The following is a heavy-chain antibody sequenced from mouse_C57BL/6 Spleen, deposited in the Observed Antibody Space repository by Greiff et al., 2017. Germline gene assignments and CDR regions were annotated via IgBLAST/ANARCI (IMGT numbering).Heavy chain of an antibody. CDR2: IRSKSNNYAT. V-gene: IGHV10-1*01. Sequence: EVQRVESGGGLVQPKGSLKLSCAASGFSFNTYAMNWVRQAPGQGLEWVARIRSKSNNYATYYADSVKDRFTISRDDSESMLYLQMNNLKTEDTAMYYCVRPDLTGTGAMDYWGQGTSVTVSS. D-gene: IGHD4-1*01. CDR1: GFSFNTYA. CDR3: VRPDLTGTGAMDY. J-gene: IGHJ4*01.